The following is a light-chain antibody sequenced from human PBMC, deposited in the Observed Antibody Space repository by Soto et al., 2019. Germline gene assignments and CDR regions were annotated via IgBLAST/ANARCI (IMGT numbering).Light chain of an antibody. CDR1: SSDVGGYNH. Sequence: QSALTQPASVTGSPGQSITISCTGTSSDVGGYNHVAWYQQYPDKAPQLLIYDVNNRPSGISSRFSGSKSGNTASLTISGLQAEDEADYYCFSFTSRHTGVFGGGTKLTVL. CDR2: DVN. J-gene: IGLJ3*02. CDR3: FSFTSRHTGV. V-gene: IGLV2-14*03.